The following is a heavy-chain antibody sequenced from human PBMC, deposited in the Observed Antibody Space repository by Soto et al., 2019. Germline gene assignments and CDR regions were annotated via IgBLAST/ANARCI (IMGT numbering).Heavy chain of an antibody. D-gene: IGHD4-4*01. CDR1: GFSFSSYA. CDR3: AKGQSTHSV. CDR2: ISSSGGRT. V-gene: IGHV3-23*01. J-gene: IGHJ6*02. Sequence: EGQLLESGGGLVQPGGSLRLSCAASGFSFSSYAMSWVRQVPGKGLEWVSGISSSGGRTFYADSVKGRFTISRDNSENKLYLQMNRLRGEDTALYYCAKGQSTHSVWGQGTTVTVSS.